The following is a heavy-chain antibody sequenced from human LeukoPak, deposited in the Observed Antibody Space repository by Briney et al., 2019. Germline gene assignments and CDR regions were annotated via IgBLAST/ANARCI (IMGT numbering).Heavy chain of an antibody. CDR3: ARGVCGYSSSCELLDY. CDR1: GFTFSSYA. CDR2: IRGSGGIT. Sequence: GGSLRVSCAASGFTFSSYAMSWVRQAPGKGLEWVSAIRGSGGITFYADSVKGRFTISRDNSKNTLYLQMNSLRAEDTAVYYCARGVCGYSSSCELLDYWGQGTLVTVSS. D-gene: IGHD6-13*01. V-gene: IGHV3-23*01. J-gene: IGHJ4*02.